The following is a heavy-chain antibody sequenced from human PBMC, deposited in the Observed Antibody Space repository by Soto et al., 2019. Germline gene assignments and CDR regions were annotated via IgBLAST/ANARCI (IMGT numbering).Heavy chain of an antibody. CDR2: ISGSGSTT. CDR3: AKFFVGTGGSSARPWFLDS. CDR1: GFSFRNYA. V-gene: IGHV3-23*01. D-gene: IGHD6-25*01. J-gene: IGHJ4*02. Sequence: EVQLLESGGGLVQPGGSLRLSCAAYGFSFRNYAMSWVRQAPGKGLEWVLAISGSGSTTYSAGSVRGRFTIFRDNSKNTLYLQMNSLSPEDTAVYYCAKFFVGTGGSSARPWFLDSWGQGTLVTVSS.